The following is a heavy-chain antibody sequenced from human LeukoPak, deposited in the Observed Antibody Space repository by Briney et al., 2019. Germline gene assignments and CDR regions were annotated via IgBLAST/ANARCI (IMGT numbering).Heavy chain of an antibody. CDR3: VTTNYDSSGYYYTAFDI. J-gene: IGHJ3*02. CDR1: GYTFTSHD. CDR2: MNPNSGNT. D-gene: IGHD3-22*01. V-gene: IGHV1-8*01. Sequence: ASVKVSCKASGYTFTSHDINWVRQATGQGLEWMGWMNPNSGNTGYAQKFQGRVTMTRNTSISTAYMELSSLRSEDTAVYYCVTTNYDSSGYYYTAFDIWGQGTMVTVSS.